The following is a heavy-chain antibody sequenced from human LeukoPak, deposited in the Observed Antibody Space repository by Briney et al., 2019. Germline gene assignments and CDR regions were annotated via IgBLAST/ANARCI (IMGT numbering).Heavy chain of an antibody. D-gene: IGHD4-17*01. CDR1: GGSFSGYY. CDR3: AGGRTTVTTSDY. CDR2: INHSGST. J-gene: IGHJ4*02. V-gene: IGHV4-34*01. Sequence: SETLSLTCAVYGGSFSGYYWSWIRQPPGKGLEWIGEINHSGSTNYNPSLKSRVTIPVDTSKNQFSLKLSSVTAADTAVYYCAGGRTTVTTSDYWGQGTLVTVSS.